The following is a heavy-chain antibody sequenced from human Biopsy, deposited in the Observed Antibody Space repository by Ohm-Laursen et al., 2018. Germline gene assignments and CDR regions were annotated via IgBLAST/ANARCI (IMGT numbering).Heavy chain of an antibody. D-gene: IGHD2/OR15-2a*01. Sequence: GTLSLTCIVSGGSISSDYWNWIRQTPGKGLERIGYIYYSGSTNYNPSLKSRVTISVDTSKNQFSLRLNSVTAADTAVYYCARATNSTGWPYYYFYGMDVWGQGTTVTVSS. J-gene: IGHJ6*02. CDR2: IYYSGST. CDR3: ARATNSTGWPYYYFYGMDV. V-gene: IGHV4-59*01. CDR1: GGSISSDY.